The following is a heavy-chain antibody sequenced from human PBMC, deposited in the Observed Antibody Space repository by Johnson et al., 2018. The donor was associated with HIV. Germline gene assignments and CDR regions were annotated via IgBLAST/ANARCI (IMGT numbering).Heavy chain of an antibody. V-gene: IGHV3-74*01. CDR1: GFTFSSYW. Sequence: VQLVESGGGLVQPGGSLRLSCAASGFTFSSYWMHWVRQAPGKGLVWVSRINSDGSSTSYADSVKGRFTISRDNAKNTLYLQMKSLRAEETAVYYCARDWRAYCGGDCYSNAFDIWGQGTMVTVSS. CDR3: ARDWRAYCGGDCYSNAFDI. CDR2: INSDGSST. D-gene: IGHD2-21*02. J-gene: IGHJ3*02.